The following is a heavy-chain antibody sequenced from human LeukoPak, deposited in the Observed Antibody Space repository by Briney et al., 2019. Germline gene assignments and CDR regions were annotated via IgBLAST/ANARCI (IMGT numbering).Heavy chain of an antibody. CDR3: TTESMGSSGWSSDY. CDR2: IKSKTDGGTT. V-gene: IGHV3-15*01. Sequence: GGSLRLSCAASGFTFSNAWMSWVRQAPGKGLEWVGRIKSKTDGGTTDYAAPVKGRFTISRDDSKNTLYLQMNSLKTEDTAVYYCTTESMGSSGWSSDYWGQGTLVTVSS. D-gene: IGHD6-19*01. J-gene: IGHJ4*02. CDR1: GFTFSNAW.